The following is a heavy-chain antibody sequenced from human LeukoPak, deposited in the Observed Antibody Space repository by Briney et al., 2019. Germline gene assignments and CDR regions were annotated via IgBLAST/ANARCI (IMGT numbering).Heavy chain of an antibody. D-gene: IGHD6-19*01. J-gene: IGHJ5*02. CDR1: GYTFTSNY. V-gene: IGHV1-46*01. CDR2: INPSGGST. CDR3: ATGGIAVAGTLLFDP. Sequence: ASVKVSCKASGYTFTSNYIHWVRQAPGQGLEWMGIINPSGGSTSYAQKFQGRVTMTRDTSTSTVYMELSSLRSEDTAVYYCATGGIAVAGTLLFDPWGQGTLVTVSS.